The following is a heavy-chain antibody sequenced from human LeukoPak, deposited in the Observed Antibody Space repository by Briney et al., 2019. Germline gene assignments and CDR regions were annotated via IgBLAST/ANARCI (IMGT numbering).Heavy chain of an antibody. Sequence: PGGSLRLSCATSGFTFSIIWMSWVRQAPGKGLEWVANIKHDGSETNYVDSVKGRFTISRDNAKNSLHAQMNGLRVEDTAVYYCAKNGGPHGMDVWGQGTTVTVSS. CDR3: AKNGGPHGMDV. J-gene: IGHJ6*02. CDR2: IKHDGSET. CDR1: GFTFSIIW. V-gene: IGHV3-7*02. D-gene: IGHD3-16*01.